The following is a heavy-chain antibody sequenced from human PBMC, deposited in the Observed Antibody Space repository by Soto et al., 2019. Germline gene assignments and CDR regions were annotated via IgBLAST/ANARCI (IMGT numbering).Heavy chain of an antibody. Sequence: QVQLVESGGGVDQPGRSLRLSCAASGFTFSSYGMHWVRQAPGKGLEWVAVISYDGSNKYYADSVKGRFTISRDNSKNTLYLQMNSLRAEDTAVYYCAKGSWQQLEDAFDIWGQGTMVTVSS. CDR2: ISYDGSNK. D-gene: IGHD6-13*01. CDR3: AKGSWQQLEDAFDI. CDR1: GFTFSSYG. V-gene: IGHV3-30*18. J-gene: IGHJ3*02.